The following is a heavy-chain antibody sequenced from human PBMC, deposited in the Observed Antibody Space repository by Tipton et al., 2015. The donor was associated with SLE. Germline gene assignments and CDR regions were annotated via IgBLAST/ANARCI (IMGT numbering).Heavy chain of an antibody. D-gene: IGHD3-10*01. CDR2: ISYSETT. CDR1: GGSISSHY. V-gene: IGHV4-59*11. Sequence: TLSLTCTVSGGSISSHYWSWIRQPPGKGLEWIGYISYSETTNYNPSLKSRVTISVDTSKNQFSLKLRSVTAADTAVYYCAGTPWLVRFEYWGQGTLVNVSP. J-gene: IGHJ4*02. CDR3: AGTPWLVRFEY.